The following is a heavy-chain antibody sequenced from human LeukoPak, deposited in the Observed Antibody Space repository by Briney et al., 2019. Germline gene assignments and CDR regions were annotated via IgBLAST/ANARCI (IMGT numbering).Heavy chain of an antibody. CDR2: INHSGST. J-gene: IGHJ4*02. CDR3: ARASSIGYSYGKDFDY. D-gene: IGHD5-18*01. V-gene: IGHV4-34*01. CDR1: GGSFSGYY. Sequence: SETLPLTCAVYGGSFSGYYWSWICQPPGKGLEWIGEINHSGSTNYNPSLKSRVTISVDTSKNQFSLKLSSVTAADTAVYYCARASSIGYSYGKDFDYWGQGTLVTVSS.